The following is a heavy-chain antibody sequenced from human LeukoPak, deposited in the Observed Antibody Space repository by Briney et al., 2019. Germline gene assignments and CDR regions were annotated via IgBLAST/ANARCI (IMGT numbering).Heavy chain of an antibody. Sequence: SETLSLTCTVSGGSISSGSYYWSWIRQPAGKGLEWIGYIYYSGSTNYSPSLKSRVTISVDTSKNQFSLKLSSVTAADTAVYYCARRPIYGSGSYYTDAFDIWGQGTMVTVSS. J-gene: IGHJ3*02. D-gene: IGHD3-10*01. V-gene: IGHV4-61*10. CDR2: IYYSGST. CDR1: GGSISSGSYY. CDR3: ARRPIYGSGSYYTDAFDI.